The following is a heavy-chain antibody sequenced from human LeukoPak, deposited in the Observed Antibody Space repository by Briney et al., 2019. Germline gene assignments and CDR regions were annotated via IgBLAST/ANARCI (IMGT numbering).Heavy chain of an antibody. Sequence: PGGSLRLSCAASGFTFSSYPIHWVRQAPGKGLEWVAVIPYDGSNKYYAQSVEGRFTISRDNSKNTLYLQMNSLRDEDTALYYCARVGDTSGYYYADYWGQGTVVTVSS. J-gene: IGHJ4*02. CDR1: GFTFSSYP. D-gene: IGHD3-22*01. V-gene: IGHV3-30-3*01. CDR2: IPYDGSNK. CDR3: ARVGDTSGYYYADY.